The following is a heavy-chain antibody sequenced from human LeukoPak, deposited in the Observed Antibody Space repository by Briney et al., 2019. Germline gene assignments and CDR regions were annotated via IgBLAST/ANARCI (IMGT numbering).Heavy chain of an antibody. V-gene: IGHV4-34*01. D-gene: IGHD2-15*01. Sequence: SETLSLTCAVYGGSSSGDYWSWIRQPTGKGVEWIGEISHSGGSNNNPSLKGRVAISLDISKNQFSLSLRSVTAADTAVYYCARRVPRTSKGFFAFDIWGQGTMVIVSS. CDR1: GGSSSGDY. J-gene: IGHJ3*02. CDR3: ARRVPRTSKGFFAFDI. CDR2: ISHSGGS.